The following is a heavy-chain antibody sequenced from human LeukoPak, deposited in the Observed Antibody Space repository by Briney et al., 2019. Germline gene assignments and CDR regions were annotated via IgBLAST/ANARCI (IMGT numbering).Heavy chain of an antibody. Sequence: PGGSLRLSCAASGFTFSSYAMHWVRQAPGKGLEWMVIIWSDGNNKYYADSVEGRFTISRDTSKNTLFLQMNSLRAEDTAVYYCARGQPGVAAAGNLDYWGQGTLVTVSS. J-gene: IGHJ4*02. V-gene: IGHV3-33*01. CDR1: GFTFSSYA. CDR2: IWSDGNNK. CDR3: ARGQPGVAAAGNLDY. D-gene: IGHD6-13*01.